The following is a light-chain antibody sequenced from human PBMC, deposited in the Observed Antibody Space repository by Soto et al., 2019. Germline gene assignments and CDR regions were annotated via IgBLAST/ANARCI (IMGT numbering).Light chain of an antibody. J-gene: IGKJ5*01. CDR2: DAS. CDR3: QQYDNLPIT. CDR1: QTISSW. Sequence: DIQMTQSPSPLSGSVGDRVTITCRASQTISSWLAWYQQKPGKAPKLLIYDASNLETGVPSRFSGSGSGTDFTFTISSLQPEDIATYYCQQYDNLPITLGQGTRLEIK. V-gene: IGKV1-33*01.